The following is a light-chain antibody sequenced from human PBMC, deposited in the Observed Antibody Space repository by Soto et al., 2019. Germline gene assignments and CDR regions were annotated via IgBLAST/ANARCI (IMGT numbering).Light chain of an antibody. CDR3: QNYNSAPRT. J-gene: IGKJ1*01. CDR2: AAS. Sequence: DIQMTQSPSSLSASIGDRVTISCRASQGISNDLAWYQQKPGKVPYLLIYAASTSHSGVPSRFRGSGSGTDFTLTISSLHPEDVATYYCQNYNSAPRTFGQGTKVYIK. V-gene: IGKV1-27*01. CDR1: QGISND.